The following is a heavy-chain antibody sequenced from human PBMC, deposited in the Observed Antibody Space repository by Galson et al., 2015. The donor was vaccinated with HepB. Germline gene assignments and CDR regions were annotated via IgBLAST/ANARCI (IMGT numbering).Heavy chain of an antibody. J-gene: IGHJ5*02. CDR3: VRSRWEHLIMVSATVPINWLDL. V-gene: IGHV1-69*08. CDR2: FIPVLGSA. D-gene: IGHD2-8*01. CDR1: GGTFNTHT. Sequence: SVKVSCKASGGTFNTHTLSWARQAPGQGLEWVGGFIPVLGSADYAQNFQGRVTITADKSTSTAYLELNSLRSDDSAVYYCVRSRWEHLIMVSATVPINWLDLRGQGTLVTVSS.